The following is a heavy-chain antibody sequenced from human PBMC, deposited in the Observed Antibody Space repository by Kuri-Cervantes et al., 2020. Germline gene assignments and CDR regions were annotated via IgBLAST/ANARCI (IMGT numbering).Heavy chain of an antibody. J-gene: IGHJ4*02. CDR3: ARTYCSGTICYSVDY. CDR1: GSGFTNYA. V-gene: IGHV3-30-3*01. CDR2: ISFNGIDK. Sequence: LSLTCAASGSGFTNYAMNWVRQAPGKGLEWVTVISFNGIDKYYADSVRGRFTISRDNSKNTLYLQMSSLRAEDTALYYCARTYCSGTICYSVDYWGQGTLVTVSS. D-gene: IGHD2-2*01.